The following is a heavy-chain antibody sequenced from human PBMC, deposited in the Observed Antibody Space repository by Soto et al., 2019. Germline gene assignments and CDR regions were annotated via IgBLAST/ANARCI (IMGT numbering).Heavy chain of an antibody. CDR1: GFTFNTHW. J-gene: IGHJ5*01. V-gene: IGHV3-23*01. D-gene: IGHD3-22*01. CDR2: ISGSGEST. CDR3: AKEGAGYYDSSPYDS. Sequence: PGGSLRLSCTASGFTFNTHWMHWVRQAPGKGLEWVSAISGSGESTHYADSVKGRSTISRDNSKNTLYLQMNSLRAEDTAVYYCAKEGAGYYDSSPYDSWGQGTLVTVS.